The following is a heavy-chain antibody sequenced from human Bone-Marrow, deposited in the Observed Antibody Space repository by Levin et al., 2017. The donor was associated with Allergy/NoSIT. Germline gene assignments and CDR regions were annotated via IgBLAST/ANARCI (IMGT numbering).Heavy chain of an antibody. CDR2: IRSKADGGTT. CDR3: AAFNSKDSFYI. Sequence: GGSLRLSCVGSGFIFSKDWLSWIRQAPGKGLEWVGRIRSKADGGTTDYAAPVKGRFTISRDDSKATLYLQMNNLKTEDTAVYYCAAFNSKDSFYIWGQGTLVTVSS. J-gene: IGHJ3*02. CDR1: GFIFSKDW. V-gene: IGHV3-15*01. D-gene: IGHD1-1*01.